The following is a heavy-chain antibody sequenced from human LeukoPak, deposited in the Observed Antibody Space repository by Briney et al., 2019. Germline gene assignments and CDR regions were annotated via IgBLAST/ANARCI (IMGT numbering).Heavy chain of an antibody. V-gene: IGHV1-2*02. D-gene: IGHD2-2*01. Sequence: ASVKVSCKASGYTFTNYGITWVRQAPGQGLEWMGWVSAYSGGTNYAQKFQGRVTMTRDTSISTAYMELSRLRSDDTAVYYCARDLGSSTSWDVWGKGTTVTISS. CDR3: ARDLGSSTSWDV. CDR1: GYTFTNYG. J-gene: IGHJ6*04. CDR2: VSAYSGGT.